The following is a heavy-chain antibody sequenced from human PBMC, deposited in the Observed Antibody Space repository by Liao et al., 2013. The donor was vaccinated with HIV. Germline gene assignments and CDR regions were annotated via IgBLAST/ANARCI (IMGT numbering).Heavy chain of an antibody. Sequence: QVQLQESGPRLVKPSETLSLTCTVSGGSLSSSAYYWGWVRQSPRKGPEWIGSIYNIGGTYYNPSLKGRVSISVDTSRDQFSLKLNSVTAADTAVYYCAGDSRSVTIIGVFSFWGQGALVAVSS. V-gene: IGHV4-39*07. D-gene: IGHD3-3*02. CDR2: IYNIGGT. CDR3: AGDSRSVTIIGVFSF. J-gene: IGHJ4*02. CDR1: GGSLSSSAYY.